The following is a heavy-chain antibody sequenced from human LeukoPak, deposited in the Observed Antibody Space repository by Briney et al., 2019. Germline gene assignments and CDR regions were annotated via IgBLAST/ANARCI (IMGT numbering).Heavy chain of an antibody. J-gene: IGHJ4*02. CDR3: ARSVTMVRNFDY. CDR1: GYTFTGYY. V-gene: IGHV1-46*01. Sequence: ASVKVSCKASGYTFTGYYMHWVRQAPGQGLEWMGIINPSGGSTSYAQKFQGRVTMTRDMSTSTVYMELSSLRSEDTAVYYCARSVTMVRNFDYWGQGTLVTVSS. D-gene: IGHD3-10*01. CDR2: INPSGGST.